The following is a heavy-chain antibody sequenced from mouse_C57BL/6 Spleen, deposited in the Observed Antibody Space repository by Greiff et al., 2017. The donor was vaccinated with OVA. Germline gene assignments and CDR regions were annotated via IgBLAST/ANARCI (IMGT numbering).Heavy chain of an antibody. CDR3: ARGGYYGYWYFDV. J-gene: IGHJ1*03. CDR2: ISSGSSTI. CDR1: GFTFSDYG. V-gene: IGHV5-17*01. D-gene: IGHD2-3*01. Sequence: EVKVEESGGGLVKPGGSLKLSCAASGFTFSDYGMHWVRQAPEKGLEWVAYISSGSSTIYYADTVKGRFTISRDNAKNTLCLQMTSLRAEDTAMYYCARGGYYGYWYFDVWGTGTTVTVSA.